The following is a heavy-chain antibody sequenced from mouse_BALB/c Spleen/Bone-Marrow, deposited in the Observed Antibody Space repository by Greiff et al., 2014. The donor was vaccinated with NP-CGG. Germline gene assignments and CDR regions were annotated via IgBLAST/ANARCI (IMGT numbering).Heavy chain of an antibody. CDR3: SRHYYRTPYDAKDY. CDR1: GYTFTNYY. J-gene: IGHJ4*01. D-gene: IGHD1-2*01. CDR2: INPSNGGT. V-gene: IGHV1S81*02. Sequence: QVQLKQSGAELVKPGASVKLSCKASGYTFTNYYIYWVKQRPGQGLEWIGGINPSNGGTKFNEKFKNKATLTIDKSSSTAYIQLSSLTSEDAAVYDCSRHYYRTPYDAKDYWGQGTSVTVSS.